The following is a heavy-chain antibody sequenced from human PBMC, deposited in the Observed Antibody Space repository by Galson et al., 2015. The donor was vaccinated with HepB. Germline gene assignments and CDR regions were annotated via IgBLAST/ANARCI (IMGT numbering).Heavy chain of an antibody. V-gene: IGHV3-33*01. CDR1: GFTFSSYG. CDR3: ARPGYCSSTSCSKGAFDI. Sequence: SLRLSCAASGFTFSSYGMHWVRQAPGKGLEWVAVIWYDGSNKYYADSVKGRFTISRDNSKNTLYLQMNSLRAEDTAVYYCARPGYCSSTSCSKGAFDIWGQGTMVTVSS. J-gene: IGHJ3*02. D-gene: IGHD2-2*01. CDR2: IWYDGSNK.